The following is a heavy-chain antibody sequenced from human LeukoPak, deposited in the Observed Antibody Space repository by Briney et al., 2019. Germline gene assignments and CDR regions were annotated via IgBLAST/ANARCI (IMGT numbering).Heavy chain of an antibody. J-gene: IGHJ4*02. Sequence: GESLQISCQGSGYTFTTYWIGWVRPMPGKGLEWMGIIYPGDSETKYRPSLQGQVTISADKSTSTAYLQWSSLKASDTAIYYCARIEGSTFDFWGQGTLVTVSS. CDR1: GYTFTTYW. V-gene: IGHV5-51*01. CDR3: ARIEGSTFDF. CDR2: IYPGDSET.